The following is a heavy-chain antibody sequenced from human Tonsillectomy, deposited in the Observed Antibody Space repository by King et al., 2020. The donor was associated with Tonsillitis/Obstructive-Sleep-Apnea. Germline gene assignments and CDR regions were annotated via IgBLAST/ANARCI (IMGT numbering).Heavy chain of an antibody. V-gene: IGHV3-7*04. D-gene: IGHD3-22*01. CDR2: IKQDGSEK. J-gene: IGHJ6*03. CDR3: ARDRVDRSGYHYYMDV. Sequence: AQLVESGGGLVQPGGSLRLSCVASGFTFSNFWMTWVRQAPGKGLEWVANIKQDGSEKYYVDSVKGRFTISRDNAKNSLYLQMNSLRVEDMAVYFCARDRVDRSGYHYYMDVWGKGTTVTVSS. CDR1: GFTFSNFW.